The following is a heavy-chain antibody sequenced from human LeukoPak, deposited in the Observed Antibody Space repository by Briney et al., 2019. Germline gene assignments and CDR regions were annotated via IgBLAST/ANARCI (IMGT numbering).Heavy chain of an antibody. CDR3: ARDLYDSRVHNYFDY. Sequence: ASVKVSCKASGYTFTSYGISWVRQAPGQGLEWMGWISAYNGNTNYAQKLQGRVTMTTDTSTSTAYMELGSLISDDTAVYYCARDLYDSRVHNYFDYWGQGTLVTVSS. J-gene: IGHJ4*02. V-gene: IGHV1-18*01. CDR1: GYTFTSYG. D-gene: IGHD3-22*01. CDR2: ISAYNGNT.